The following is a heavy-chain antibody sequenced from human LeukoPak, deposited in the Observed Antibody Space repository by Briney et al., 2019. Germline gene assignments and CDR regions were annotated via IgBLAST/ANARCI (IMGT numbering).Heavy chain of an antibody. D-gene: IGHD1-26*01. Sequence: KTSETLSLTRAVYGGSFSGYYWSWIRQPPGKGLEWIGEINHSGSTNYNPSLKSRVTISVDTSKNQFSLKLSSVTAADTAVYYCARSGGSYHEGYFDYWGQGTLVTVSS. V-gene: IGHV4-34*01. J-gene: IGHJ4*02. CDR1: GGSFSGYY. CDR3: ARSGGSYHEGYFDY. CDR2: INHSGST.